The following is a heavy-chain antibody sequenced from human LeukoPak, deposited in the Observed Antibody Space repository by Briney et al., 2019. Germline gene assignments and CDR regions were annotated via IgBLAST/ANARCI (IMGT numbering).Heavy chain of an antibody. CDR3: AKTLRVGYYYYYMDV. V-gene: IGHV3-30*18. CDR1: GFTFSSYG. Sequence: GGSLRLSCAASGFTFSSYGMHWVRQAPGKGAEWVAVISYDGSNKYYADSVKGRFTISTDNSKNTLYLQMNSLRAEDTAVYYCAKTLRVGYYYYYMDVWGKGTTVTVSS. J-gene: IGHJ6*03. CDR2: ISYDGSNK. D-gene: IGHD1-26*01.